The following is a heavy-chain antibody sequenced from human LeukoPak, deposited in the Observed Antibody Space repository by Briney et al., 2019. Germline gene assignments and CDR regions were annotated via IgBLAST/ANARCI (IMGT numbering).Heavy chain of an antibody. J-gene: IGHJ5*02. D-gene: IGHD2-2*01. CDR2: IRYDGSNK. V-gene: IGHV3-30*02. CDR1: GFTFSSYG. Sequence: GGSLRLSCAASGFTFSSYGMHWVRQAPGKGLEWVAFIRYDGSNKYYADSVKGRFTISRDNSKNTLYLQMNSLRAEDTAVYYCARSLGSCSTTTCYDNWFDPWGQGTLVTVSS. CDR3: ARSLGSCSTTTCYDNWFDP.